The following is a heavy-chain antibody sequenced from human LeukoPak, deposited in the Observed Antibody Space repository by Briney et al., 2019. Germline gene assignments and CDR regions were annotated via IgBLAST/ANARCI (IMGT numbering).Heavy chain of an antibody. CDR2: INHSGST. CDR3: ARGVVVVPAASSNWFDP. Sequence: SETLSLTCAVYGGSFSGYYWSWIRQPPGKGLKWIGEINHSGSTNYNPSLKSRVTISVDTSKNQFSLKLSSVTAADTAVYYCARGVVVVPAASSNWFDPWGQGTLVTVSS. J-gene: IGHJ5*02. CDR1: GGSFSGYY. V-gene: IGHV4-34*01. D-gene: IGHD2-2*01.